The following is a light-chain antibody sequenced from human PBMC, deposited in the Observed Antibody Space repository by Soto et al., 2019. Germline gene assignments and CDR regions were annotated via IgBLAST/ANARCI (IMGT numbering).Light chain of an antibody. CDR3: HQRQSWPRT. Sequence: EIVLSQSPATLSLSPGERATLSCRASQSVSNYVVWYQQKPGQAPRLLIYDASDRATGIPARFSGSGSGTDFTLTISSLEPEDSAVYYCHQRQSWPRTFGQGTKVDI. V-gene: IGKV3-11*01. CDR1: QSVSNY. J-gene: IGKJ1*01. CDR2: DAS.